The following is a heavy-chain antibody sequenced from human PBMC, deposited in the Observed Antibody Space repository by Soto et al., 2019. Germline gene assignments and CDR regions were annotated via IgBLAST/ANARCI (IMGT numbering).Heavy chain of an antibody. V-gene: IGHV3-23*01. Sequence: EVQLLESGGGLVQPGGSLRLSCAASTFTFSNFAMSWVRQAPGKGLECVSGITDSGGAPYYADSVKGRFIISRDNSKNTLSLQMNSLRDDDTAVYYCAKGFCGDSSCARGYFASWGQGTLVTVSS. CDR2: ITDSGGAP. CDR3: AKGFCGDSSCARGYFAS. J-gene: IGHJ4*02. D-gene: IGHD2-21*02. CDR1: TFTFSNFA.